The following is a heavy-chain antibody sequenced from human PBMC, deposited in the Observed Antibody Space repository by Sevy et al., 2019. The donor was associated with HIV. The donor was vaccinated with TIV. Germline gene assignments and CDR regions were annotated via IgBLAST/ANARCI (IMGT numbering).Heavy chain of an antibody. CDR1: GFTFSSYE. J-gene: IGHJ4*02. Sequence: GGSLRLSCTASGFTFSSYEMNWVRQAPGKGLEWVSYITNSGSSIYYSDSVRGRFTVSRDNAKNSLYLQMKSLRAEETAVYYCARDLPPSATTVAHFDYWGRGTLVIVSS. V-gene: IGHV3-48*03. CDR3: ARDLPPSATTVAHFDY. CDR2: ITNSGSSI. D-gene: IGHD4-17*01.